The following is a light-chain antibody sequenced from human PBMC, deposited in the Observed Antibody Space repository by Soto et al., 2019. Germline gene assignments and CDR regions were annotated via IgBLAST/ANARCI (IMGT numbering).Light chain of an antibody. CDR3: SSYTTTSTVV. Sequence: QSVLTQPASVSGSPGQSIPVSCTGTSSDIGGHNYVSWSQQHPGKVPKLIIYEVTNRPSGVSNRFSGSKSGNTASLTVSGXXAEDEADYYCSSYTTTSTVVXXGGTKLTVL. V-gene: IGLV2-14*01. CDR1: SSDIGGHNY. J-gene: IGLJ2*01. CDR2: EVT.